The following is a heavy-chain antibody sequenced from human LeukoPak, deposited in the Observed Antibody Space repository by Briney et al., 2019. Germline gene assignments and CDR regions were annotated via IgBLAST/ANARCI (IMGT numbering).Heavy chain of an antibody. J-gene: IGHJ4*02. D-gene: IGHD1-26*01. Sequence: GGSLRLSCAASGFTFSRFGMSWVRQAPGKGLEWVSHISVSTTSRYYADSVMGRFTISRDNAKNSVYLQMNSLRDEDTAVYYCARGVIVGATTLDYWGQGTLVTVSS. CDR2: ISVSTTSR. CDR1: GFTFSRFG. V-gene: IGHV3-48*02. CDR3: ARGVIVGATTLDY.